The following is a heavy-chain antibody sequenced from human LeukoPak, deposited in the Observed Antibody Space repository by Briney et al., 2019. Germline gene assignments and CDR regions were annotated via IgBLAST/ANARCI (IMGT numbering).Heavy chain of an antibody. D-gene: IGHD3-3*01. CDR2: ITSRSSYI. CDR1: GLTFSDYN. V-gene: IGHV3-21*01. J-gene: IGHJ4*02. CDR3: ATIDFGFNFDY. Sequence: GGSLRLSCAASGLTFSDYNMNWVRQAPGKGLEWVSSITSRSSYIYYADSVKGRFTISRDNAKNSLYLQMNSLRAEDTAVYYCATIDFGFNFDYWGQGTLVTVSS.